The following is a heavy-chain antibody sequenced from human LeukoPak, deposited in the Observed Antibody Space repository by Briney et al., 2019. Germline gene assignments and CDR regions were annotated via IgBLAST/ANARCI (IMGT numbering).Heavy chain of an antibody. CDR3: ARDRGNWNDAGEADY. CDR1: GFTFDDYA. Sequence: GRSLRLSCAASGFTFDDYAMHWVRQAPGKGLEWVSGISWNSGSIGYADSVKGRFTISRDNAKNSLYLQMNSLRAEDTAVYYCARDRGNWNDAGEADYWGQGTLVTVSS. D-gene: IGHD1-1*01. J-gene: IGHJ4*02. CDR2: ISWNSGSI. V-gene: IGHV3-9*01.